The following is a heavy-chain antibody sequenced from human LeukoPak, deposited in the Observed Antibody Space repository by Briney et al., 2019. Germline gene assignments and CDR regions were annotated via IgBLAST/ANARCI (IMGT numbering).Heavy chain of an antibody. Sequence: GESLKISCKGSGYSFISYWIGWVRQMPGKGLEWMGTIYPGDSDIRYSPSFQGQVTISADRSINTAYLQWSSLKASDTAIYYCARHYDSSGITPVDVWSQGTMVTVSS. V-gene: IGHV5-51*01. CDR3: ARHYDSSGITPVDV. CDR2: IYPGDSDI. CDR1: GYSFISYW. J-gene: IGHJ3*01. D-gene: IGHD3-22*01.